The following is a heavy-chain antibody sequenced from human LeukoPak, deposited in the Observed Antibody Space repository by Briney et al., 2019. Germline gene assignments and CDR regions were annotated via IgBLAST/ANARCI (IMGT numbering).Heavy chain of an antibody. CDR2: ISGSGGST. CDR1: GFTFSSYG. Sequence: GGSLRLSCAASGFTFSSYGMSWVRQAPGKGLEWVSAISGSGGSTYYADSVKGRFTISRDNSKNTLYLQMNSLRAEDTAVYYCAKEGFYCSGGSCYSFYYYYMDVWGKGTTVTVSS. V-gene: IGHV3-23*01. D-gene: IGHD2-15*01. CDR3: AKEGFYCSGGSCYSFYYYYMDV. J-gene: IGHJ6*03.